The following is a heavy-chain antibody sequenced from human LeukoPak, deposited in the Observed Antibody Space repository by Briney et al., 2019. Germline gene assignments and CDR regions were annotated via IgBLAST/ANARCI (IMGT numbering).Heavy chain of an antibody. V-gene: IGHV4-39*01. Sequence: PSETLSLTCTVSGGSISSNSNYWAWIRQPPGRGLEWIGSISYGGSTYYHPSLKSRVTISVDTSNNLFSLKLTSVTAADTAVYYCARHEGMVAASFDYWGQGTLVTVSS. CDR2: ISYGGST. J-gene: IGHJ4*02. CDR3: ARHEGMVAASFDY. CDR1: GGSISSNSNY. D-gene: IGHD2-15*01.